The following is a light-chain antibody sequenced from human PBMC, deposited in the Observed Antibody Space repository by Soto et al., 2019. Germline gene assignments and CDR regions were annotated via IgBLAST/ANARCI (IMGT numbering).Light chain of an antibody. CDR2: EGN. CDR3: CAYAGFNTLV. Sequence: QSALTQPASVSGSPGQSITISCTGTSSDVGSYNLVSWYQQHPGKAPKLMIYEGNKRPSGVSNRFSASKSGNTASLTISGLKAEDEADYYCCAYAGFNTLVFGGGTKVTVL. J-gene: IGLJ2*01. CDR1: SSDVGSYNL. V-gene: IGLV2-23*01.